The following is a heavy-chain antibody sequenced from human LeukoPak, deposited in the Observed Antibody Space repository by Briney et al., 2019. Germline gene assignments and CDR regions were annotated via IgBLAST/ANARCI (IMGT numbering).Heavy chain of an antibody. CDR1: GGSISSYY. CDR3: ARTPFGTTNFDY. V-gene: IGHV4-59*01. Sequence: SETLSLTCTVSGGSISSYYWIWIRQPPGKGLEGFGYIYYRGRTNYNPSLKSRVTISVDTSKNQFSLKLSSMTAADTAVYYCARTPFGTTNFDYWGQGTLVTVSS. CDR2: IYYRGRT. J-gene: IGHJ4*02. D-gene: IGHD1-7*01.